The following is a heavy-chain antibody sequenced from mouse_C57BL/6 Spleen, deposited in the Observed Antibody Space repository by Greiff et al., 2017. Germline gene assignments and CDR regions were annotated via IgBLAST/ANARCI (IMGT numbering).Heavy chain of an antibody. V-gene: IGHV1-64*01. CDR3: EIYDGYYFDY. Sequence: VQLQQPGAELVKPGASVKLSCKASGYTFTSSWMHWVKQRPGQGLEWIGMIHPNSGSTNYNEKFKSKATLTVDKSSSTAYMQLSSLTSEDAAVYYWEIYDGYYFDYWGQGTTLTVSS. J-gene: IGHJ2*01. D-gene: IGHD2-3*01. CDR1: GYTFTSSW. CDR2: IHPNSGST.